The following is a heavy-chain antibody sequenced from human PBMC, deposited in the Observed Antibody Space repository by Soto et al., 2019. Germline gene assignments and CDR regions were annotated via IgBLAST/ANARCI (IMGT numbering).Heavy chain of an antibody. Sequence: QVQLQESGPGLVKPSQTLSLTCTVSGGSISSGGYYWSWIRQHPGKGLEWIGYIYYSGSTYYNPSLKRRVXXSXDTXKNQFSLKLSSVTAADTAVYYCARDHVATTQGFDYWGQGTLVTVSS. CDR1: GGSISSGGYY. D-gene: IGHD5-12*01. CDR2: IYYSGST. V-gene: IGHV4-31*03. J-gene: IGHJ4*02. CDR3: ARDHVATTQGFDY.